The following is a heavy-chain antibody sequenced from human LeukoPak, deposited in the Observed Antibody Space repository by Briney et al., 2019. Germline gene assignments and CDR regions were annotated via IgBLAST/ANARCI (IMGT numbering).Heavy chain of an antibody. CDR1: GGSISSYY. D-gene: IGHD2-2*01. CDR2: IYSSGGT. CDR3: ARKYCSSTRCYDYFDY. J-gene: IGHJ4*02. Sequence: PSETLSLTCTVSGGSISSYYWSWIRQPPGKGLEWIGYIYSSGGTNYNPSLKSRVTISVDTPKNQLSLRLSSVTAADTAVNYCARKYCSSTRCYDYFDYWGQGTLVTVSS. V-gene: IGHV4-4*09.